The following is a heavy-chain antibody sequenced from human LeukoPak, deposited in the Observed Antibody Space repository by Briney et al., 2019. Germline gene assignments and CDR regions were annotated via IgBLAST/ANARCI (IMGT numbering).Heavy chain of an antibody. Sequence: ASVKVSCKASGYTFTNYDINWVRQATGQGLEWMGWMNPNSGNTGFAQKFQGRVTMTRNTSISTVYMELSSLRSEDTAVYYCARGVVGANSYYYYYYGMDVWGQGTTVTVSS. D-gene: IGHD1-26*01. CDR3: ARGVVGANSYYYYYYGMDV. CDR1: GYTFTNYD. V-gene: IGHV1-8*01. CDR2: MNPNSGNT. J-gene: IGHJ6*02.